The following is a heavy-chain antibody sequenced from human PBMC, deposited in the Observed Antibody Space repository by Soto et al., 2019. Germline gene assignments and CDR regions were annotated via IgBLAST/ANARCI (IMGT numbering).Heavy chain of an antibody. CDR1: GGSISSYY. D-gene: IGHD3-22*01. CDR2: IYYSGST. Sequence: SETLSLTCTVSGGSISSYYWSWIRQPPGKGLEWIGYIYYSGSTNYNPSLKSRVTISVDTSKNQFSLKLSSVTAADTAVYYCARVQRRRPSIYYDRSGPHDYSGQSTLVTVSS. CDR3: ARVQRRRPSIYYDRSGPHDY. J-gene: IGHJ4*02. V-gene: IGHV4-59*01.